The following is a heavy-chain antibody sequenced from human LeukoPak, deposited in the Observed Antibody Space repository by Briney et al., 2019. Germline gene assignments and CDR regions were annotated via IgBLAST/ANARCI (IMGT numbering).Heavy chain of an antibody. CDR1: GGSISSGGSS. Sequence: SETLSLTCAVSGGSISSGGSSWNWIRQSPGKGLEWIGYIYHTGSTYYNPSLKSRVTISVDRSKSQFSLKLTSVTAADTAVYYCAIYDSSGYYYGANWFDPWGQGTLVTVSS. CDR2: IYHTGST. D-gene: IGHD3-22*01. J-gene: IGHJ5*02. CDR3: AIYDSSGYYYGANWFDP. V-gene: IGHV4-30-2*06.